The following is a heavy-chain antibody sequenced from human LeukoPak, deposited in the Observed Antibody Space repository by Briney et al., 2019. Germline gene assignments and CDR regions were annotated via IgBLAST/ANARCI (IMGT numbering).Heavy chain of an antibody. V-gene: IGHV1-2*02. J-gene: IGHJ4*02. Sequence: ASVKVSCKASGGTFSSYAISWVRQAPGQGLEWMGWINPNSGGTNYAQKFQGRVTMTRDTSISTAYMELSRLRSDDTAVYYCARDIYYDSSGHDLDYWGQGTLVTVSS. CDR2: INPNSGGT. CDR3: ARDIYYDSSGHDLDY. CDR1: GGTFSSYA. D-gene: IGHD3-22*01.